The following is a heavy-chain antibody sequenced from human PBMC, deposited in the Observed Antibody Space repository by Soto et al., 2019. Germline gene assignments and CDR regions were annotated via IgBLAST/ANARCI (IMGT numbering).Heavy chain of an antibody. CDR2: IYPGDSDT. CDR1: GYSFTSYW. J-gene: IGHJ4*02. V-gene: IGHV5-51*01. CDR3: ARISDEYSYGYSGPFDY. Sequence: GESLKISCKGSGYSFTSYWIGWVRQMPGKGLEWMGIIYPGDSDTRYSPSFQGQVTISADKSISTAYLQWSSLKASDTAMYYCARISDEYSYGYSGPFDYWGQGTLVTVSS. D-gene: IGHD5-18*01.